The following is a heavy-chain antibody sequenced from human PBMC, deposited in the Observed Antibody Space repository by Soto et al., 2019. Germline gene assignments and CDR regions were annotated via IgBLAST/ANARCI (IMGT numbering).Heavy chain of an antibody. D-gene: IGHD3-9*01. V-gene: IGHV2-5*02. CDR3: AHKGPEDWPLDY. Sequence: QITLKESGPTLVRPTQTLTLTCAFSGFSLSTSGVGVGWIRQPPGKALEWLAVIYWDDSKHYSPSLRSRLTITKDNSKNQVVLTMTNMDQMDTGTYYCAHKGPEDWPLDYWGQGTLVTVSS. J-gene: IGHJ4*02. CDR1: GFSLSTSGVG. CDR2: IYWDDSK.